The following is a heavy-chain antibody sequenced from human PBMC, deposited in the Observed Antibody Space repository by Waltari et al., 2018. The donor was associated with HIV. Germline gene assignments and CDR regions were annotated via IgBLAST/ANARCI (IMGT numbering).Heavy chain of an antibody. Sequence: QVHLVQSGAEVKKPGSSVRVSCQTSGYTFHAYFFYWVRQAPGRALEWVGMINPNSRETKSAQKLEGRVTLTRDLSTSTGYMELRRLTPDDTAVYYCASVTDSGTALANWGQGTLISVSS. V-gene: IGHV1-2*02. CDR1: GYTFHAYF. CDR2: INPNSRET. J-gene: IGHJ4*02. CDR3: ASVTDSGTALAN. D-gene: IGHD3-10*01.